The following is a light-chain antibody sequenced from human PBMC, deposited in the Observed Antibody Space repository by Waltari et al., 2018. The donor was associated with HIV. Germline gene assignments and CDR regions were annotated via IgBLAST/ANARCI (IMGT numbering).Light chain of an antibody. Sequence: QSVLTQPPSVSEAPRQRVTISCSGSSSNIGHNAVTWYKQLPGKAPKLLIFYDDLLPSGVSDRFSGSKSGTSASLAISGLQSEDEADYYCAAWDDSLNGYVFGTGTQVTV. CDR3: AAWDDSLNGYV. J-gene: IGLJ1*01. CDR1: SSNIGHNA. CDR2: YDD. V-gene: IGLV1-36*01.